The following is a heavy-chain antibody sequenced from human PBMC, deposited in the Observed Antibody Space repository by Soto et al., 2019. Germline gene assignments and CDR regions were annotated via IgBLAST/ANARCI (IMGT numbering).Heavy chain of an antibody. Sequence: GGSLRLSCSASGFTFSDYTMHWVRQSSEKRLEYISIIDSNGKITDYPESVKGRLAISRDNSKNTLYLQMTSLRTDDTAVYYCVKDRLRHCTSTGSSLLDDWGKGT. D-gene: IGHD2-2*01. CDR2: IDSNGKIT. CDR3: VKDRLRHCTSTGSSLLDD. V-gene: IGHV3-64D*06. CDR1: GFTFSDYT. J-gene: IGHJ4*02.